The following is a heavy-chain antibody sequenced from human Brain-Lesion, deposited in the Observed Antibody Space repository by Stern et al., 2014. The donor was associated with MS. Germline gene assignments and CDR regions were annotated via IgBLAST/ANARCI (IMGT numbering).Heavy chain of an antibody. V-gene: IGHV4-4*02. J-gene: IGHJ4*02. Sequence: VQLVESGPGLVKPSGTLSLTCVVSGGSISSSNWWSWVRQSPGKGLGWIGESDHSGSTIYNPSLKSRVTVSVDKSQKRFSLNLSSVTAADTAVYFCARFPASRPHVFDSWGQGTLVTVSS. CDR1: GGSISSSNW. CDR2: SDHSGST. D-gene: IGHD6-13*01. CDR3: ARFPASRPHVFDS.